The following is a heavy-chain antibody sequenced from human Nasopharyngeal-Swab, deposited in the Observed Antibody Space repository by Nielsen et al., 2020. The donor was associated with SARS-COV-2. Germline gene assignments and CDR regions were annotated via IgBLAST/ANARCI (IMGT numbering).Heavy chain of an antibody. J-gene: IGHJ3*02. D-gene: IGHD3-9*01. V-gene: IGHV3-20*04. Sequence: GESLKISCAASGFTFDDYDMSWVRQAPGKGLEWVSGINWNGGSTGYADSVKGRFTISRDNAKNSLYLQMNSLRAEDMAVYYCASEPVRYFDPMGAFDIWGQGTMVTVSS. CDR2: INWNGGST. CDR1: GFTFDDYD. CDR3: ASEPVRYFDPMGAFDI.